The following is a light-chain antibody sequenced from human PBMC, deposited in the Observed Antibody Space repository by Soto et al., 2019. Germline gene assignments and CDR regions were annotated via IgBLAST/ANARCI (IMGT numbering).Light chain of an antibody. Sequence: QIAHSPSSLSASVGNRVTITCRASQGIRNDLGWYQQKPGKAPKLLIYAASSLQSGVPSRFSGSGSGTDFTLTISSLQPEDFATYYCLQDYNYPWTFGQGTKVDIK. J-gene: IGKJ1*01. V-gene: IGKV1-6*01. CDR1: QGIRND. CDR2: AAS. CDR3: LQDYNYPWT.